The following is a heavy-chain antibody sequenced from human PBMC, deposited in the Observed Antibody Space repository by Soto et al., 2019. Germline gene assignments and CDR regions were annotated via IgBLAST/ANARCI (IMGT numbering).Heavy chain of an antibody. Sequence: PGGSLRLSCAASGFTFSSYSMNWVRQAPGKGLEWVSSISSSSSYIYYADSVKGRFTISRDNAKNSLYLQMNSLRAEDTAVYYCTRDQGYSSGWHPGENLRFDYWGQGTLVTVSS. V-gene: IGHV3-21*01. D-gene: IGHD6-19*01. J-gene: IGHJ4*02. CDR2: ISSSSSYI. CDR1: GFTFSSYS. CDR3: TRDQGYSSGWHPGENLRFDY.